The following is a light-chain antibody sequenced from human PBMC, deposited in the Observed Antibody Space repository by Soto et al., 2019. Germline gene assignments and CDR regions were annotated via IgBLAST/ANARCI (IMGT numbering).Light chain of an antibody. CDR1: QSIKNNY. J-gene: IGKJ1*01. V-gene: IGKV3-20*01. CDR3: QQYSYSPRT. Sequence: ETVLTQSPGTLYLSPGESATLSCRASQSIKNNYLRWYQQKPGQAPRLLIYGASDRATGIPDRFSGSGSGTDFTLTISRLEPEERALYYCQQYSYSPRTFGQGTKLYIK. CDR2: GAS.